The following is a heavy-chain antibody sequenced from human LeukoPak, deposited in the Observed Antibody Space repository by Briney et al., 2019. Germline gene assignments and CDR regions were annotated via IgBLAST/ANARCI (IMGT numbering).Heavy chain of an antibody. V-gene: IGHV3-23*01. D-gene: IGHD3-22*01. CDR1: GFTFSSYA. CDR3: AKRYYYDNSGLWDS. J-gene: IGHJ4*02. Sequence: DPGRSLRLSCAASGFTFSSYAMSWVRQAPGKGLEWVSAITSSGGSTYYVDSVKGRSTISRDNSKNTLYLQVNSLRAEDTAVYYCAKRYYYDNSGLWDSWGQGTLVTVSS. CDR2: ITSSGGST.